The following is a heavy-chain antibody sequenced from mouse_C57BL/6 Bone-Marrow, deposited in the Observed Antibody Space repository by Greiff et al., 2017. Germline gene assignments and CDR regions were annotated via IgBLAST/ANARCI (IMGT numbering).Heavy chain of an antibody. Sequence: DVKLVESGGGLVKPGGSLKLSCAASGFTFSSYAMSWVRQTPEKRLEWVATISDGGSYTYYPDNVKGRFTISRDNAKNNQYLQMSHLKSEDTAMYYCARGPLDYWGKGTLVTVSA. V-gene: IGHV5-4*03. CDR3: ARGPLDY. J-gene: IGHJ3*01. CDR1: GFTFSSYA. CDR2: ISDGGSYT.